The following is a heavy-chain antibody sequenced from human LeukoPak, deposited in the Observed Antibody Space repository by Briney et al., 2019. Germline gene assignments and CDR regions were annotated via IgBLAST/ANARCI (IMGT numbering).Heavy chain of an antibody. D-gene: IGHD1-26*01. CDR1: GLTGSHNY. Sequence: GGSLRLSCAASGLTGSHNYVSWVRQAPGKGLEWVSAIHTSGDTCYADSVKGRFTISRDNSKNMLYLQMNSLRAEDTAVYYCAKDGPLVGPYYFDYWGQGTLVTVSS. V-gene: IGHV3-53*01. CDR2: IHTSGDT. J-gene: IGHJ4*02. CDR3: AKDGPLVGPYYFDY.